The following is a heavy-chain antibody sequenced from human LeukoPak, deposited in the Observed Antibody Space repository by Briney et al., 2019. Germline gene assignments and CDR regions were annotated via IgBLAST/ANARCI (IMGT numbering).Heavy chain of an antibody. Sequence: SETLSLTCTVSGGSISSYYWSWIRQPPGKGLEWIGYIYYSGSTNYNPSLKSRVTISVDTSKNQFSLKLSSVTAADTAVYYCARHYGGPDAFDIWGQGTMDTVSS. V-gene: IGHV4-59*08. CDR2: IYYSGST. CDR1: GGSISSYY. D-gene: IGHD4-23*01. J-gene: IGHJ3*02. CDR3: ARHYGGPDAFDI.